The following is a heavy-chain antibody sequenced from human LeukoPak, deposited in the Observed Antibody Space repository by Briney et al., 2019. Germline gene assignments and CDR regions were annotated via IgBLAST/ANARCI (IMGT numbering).Heavy chain of an antibody. CDR3: TTDPVGIYDSDY. D-gene: IGHD3-10*01. Sequence: GESLRLSCTASGFTFSNFWMGWVRQAPGKGLEWVGRIKSKARGGTTDYATPVKGRFTISRDDSKNTLYLQMSALKTEDTAVYFCTTDPVGIYDSDYWGQGTLVTVSS. J-gene: IGHJ4*02. CDR1: GFTFSNFW. V-gene: IGHV3-15*01. CDR2: IKSKARGGTT.